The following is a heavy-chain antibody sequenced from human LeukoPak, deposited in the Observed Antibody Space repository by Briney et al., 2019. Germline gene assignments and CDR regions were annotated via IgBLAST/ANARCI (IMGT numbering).Heavy chain of an antibody. J-gene: IGHJ4*02. Sequence: GGSLRLSCAASGFTLSSYGMSWVRQAPGKGLEWVAVIFYDGSTKYYADSVKGRFTISRDNSENTLFLQMDSLRTGDTALYYCARDPRGPTGYDTISRDTFDYWGQGTLVTVSS. CDR2: IFYDGSTK. CDR3: ARDPRGPTGYDTISRDTFDY. D-gene: IGHD2-8*01. CDR1: GFTLSSYG. V-gene: IGHV3-30*03.